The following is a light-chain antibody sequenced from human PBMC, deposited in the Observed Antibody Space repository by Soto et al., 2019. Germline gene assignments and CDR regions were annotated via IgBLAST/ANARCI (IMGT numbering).Light chain of an antibody. CDR3: QKYGRSPLT. CDR2: GAS. Sequence: EIVLTQSPGTLSLSPGERATLSCRASQSVSSSFLAWYQQKPGQAPRLLIYGASSRATGIPDRFSGSGSGTDFTLTISRLEPEDVAVYYCQKYGRSPLTFGGGTKVEIK. V-gene: IGKV3-20*01. CDR1: QSVSSSF. J-gene: IGKJ4*01.